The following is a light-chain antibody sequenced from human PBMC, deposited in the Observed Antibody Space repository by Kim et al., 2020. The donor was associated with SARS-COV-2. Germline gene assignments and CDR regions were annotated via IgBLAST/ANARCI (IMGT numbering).Light chain of an antibody. CDR2: NNN. Sequence: QLVLTQPPSASGTPGQRVSISCSGITSNIEKNYVYWYQHFPGTAPKLLIYNNNQRPSGVPDRFSGSKSGTSASLAISGLRSEDEADYYCAVWDDSLDGWVFGGGTQLTVL. V-gene: IGLV1-47*02. CDR3: AVWDDSLDGWV. CDR1: TSNIEKNY. J-gene: IGLJ3*02.